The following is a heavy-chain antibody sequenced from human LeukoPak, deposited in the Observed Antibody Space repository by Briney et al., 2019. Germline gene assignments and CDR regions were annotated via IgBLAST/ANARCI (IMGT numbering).Heavy chain of an antibody. CDR2: ISYSGST. CDR3: ARRGVEMAPVRPDNWFDP. CDR1: GGSISSSY. Sequence: SETLSLTCTVSGGSISSSYWGWIRQPPGKGLEWIGYISYSGSTKYNPSLKSRVTLSVDTSKNQFSLKVNSVTAADTAVYYCARRGVEMAPVRPDNWFDPWGQGILVTVSS. D-gene: IGHD5-24*01. J-gene: IGHJ5*02. V-gene: IGHV4-59*08.